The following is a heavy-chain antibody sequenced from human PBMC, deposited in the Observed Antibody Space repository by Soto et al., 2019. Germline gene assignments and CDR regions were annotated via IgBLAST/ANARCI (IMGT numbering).Heavy chain of an antibody. D-gene: IGHD6-13*01. J-gene: IGHJ3*02. V-gene: IGHV3-13*01. Sequence: GGSLRLSCAASGFTFSSYDMHWVRQATGKGLEWVSAIGTAGDTYYPGSVKGRFTISRENAKNSLYLQMNSLRAGDTDVYYCARGGYGSSWYSDAFDIWGQGTMVTVSS. CDR1: GFTFSSYD. CDR2: IGTAGDT. CDR3: ARGGYGSSWYSDAFDI.